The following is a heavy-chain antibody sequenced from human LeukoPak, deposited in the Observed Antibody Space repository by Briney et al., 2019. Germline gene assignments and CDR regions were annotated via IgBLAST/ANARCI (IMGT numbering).Heavy chain of an antibody. CDR2: ISGSGGST. Sequence: GGSLRLSCAASGFTFSSYAMSWVRQAPGKGLEWVSAISGSGGSTYYADSVKGRFTISRDNSKNTLYLQMNSLRAEDTAVYYCAKQYYDILIGHFRFDPWGQGTLVTVSS. CDR1: GFTFSSYA. CDR3: AKQYYDILIGHFRFDP. J-gene: IGHJ5*02. V-gene: IGHV3-23*01. D-gene: IGHD3-9*01.